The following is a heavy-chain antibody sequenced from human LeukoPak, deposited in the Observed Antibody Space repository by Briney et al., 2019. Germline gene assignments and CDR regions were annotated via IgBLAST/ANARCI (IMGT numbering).Heavy chain of an antibody. J-gene: IGHJ1*01. V-gene: IGHV5-51*01. CDR2: IYPGDSDT. CDR3: ARPAGIAARPEYFQH. Sequence: GESLKISCKASGYSFADYWIGWVRQMPGKGLEWMGIIYPGDSDTRYSPSFQGQVTISADKSIRTAYLQWSSLKASDTAMYYCARPAGIAARPEYFQHWGQGTLVTVSS. CDR1: GYSFADYW. D-gene: IGHD6-6*01.